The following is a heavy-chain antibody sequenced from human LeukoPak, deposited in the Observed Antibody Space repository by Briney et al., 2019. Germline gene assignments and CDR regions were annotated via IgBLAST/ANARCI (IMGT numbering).Heavy chain of an antibody. CDR2: INHSGST. D-gene: IGHD3-22*01. CDR1: GGSFSGYY. CDR3: ARVYAPYYYDSSGYFGY. J-gene: IGHJ4*02. V-gene: IGHV4-34*01. Sequence: SETQSLTCAVYGGSFSGYYWSWIRQPPRKGLEWNGVINHSGSTNYNPSLKSRVTISVDTSKNQFSLKLSSVTAADTGVYYCARVYAPYYYDSSGYFGYWGQGTLVTVSS.